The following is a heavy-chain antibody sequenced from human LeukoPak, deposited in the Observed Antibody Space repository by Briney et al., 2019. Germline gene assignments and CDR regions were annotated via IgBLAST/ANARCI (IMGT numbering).Heavy chain of an antibody. J-gene: IGHJ5*02. CDR2: INAGNGNT. CDR1: GYTFSDYA. D-gene: IGHD5-18*01. Sequence: ASVNVSCKASGYTFSDYAMHWVRQAPGQRLEWMGWINAGNGNTKYSQKFQGRVTITRDTSASTAYMELSSLRSEDTAVYYCATRTDTAMVITWGQGPLVTVSS. V-gene: IGHV1-3*01. CDR3: ATRTDTAMVIT.